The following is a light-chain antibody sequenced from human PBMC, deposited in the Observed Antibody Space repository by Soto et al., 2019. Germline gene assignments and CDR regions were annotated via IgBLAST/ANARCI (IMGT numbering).Light chain of an antibody. CDR2: AAS. Sequence: DIQMTQSPSSLSASVGDRVTITCRASQTISGSLNYLNWYQQKPGKGPRLLIYAASTLESGVPSRFSGSGSGAEFTLTISDLQPEDIATYYCQQSYSTLLTFGGGSEVEIK. CDR1: QTISGSLNY. J-gene: IGKJ4*01. CDR3: QQSYSTLLT. V-gene: IGKV1-39*01.